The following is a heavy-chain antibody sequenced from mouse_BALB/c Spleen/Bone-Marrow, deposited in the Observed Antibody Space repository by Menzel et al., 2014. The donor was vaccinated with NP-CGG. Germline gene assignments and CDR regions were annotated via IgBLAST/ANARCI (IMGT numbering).Heavy chain of an antibody. CDR1: GFNIKDTY. CDR2: IDPANGNT. CDR3: ARYDYRYSWFAY. V-gene: IGHV14-3*02. Sequence: VQLQQPGAELVKPGASVKLSSTASGFNIKDTYMHWVKQRPEQGLEWIGRIDPANGNTKYDPKFQGKATITTDTSSNTAYLQLRSMTSEDTAVYYCARYDYRYSWFAYWGQGTLVTVSA. J-gene: IGHJ3*01. D-gene: IGHD2-14*01.